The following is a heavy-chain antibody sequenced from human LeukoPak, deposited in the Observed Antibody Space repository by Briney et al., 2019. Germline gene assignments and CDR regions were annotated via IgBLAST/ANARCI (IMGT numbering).Heavy chain of an antibody. CDR2: INSDGSST. J-gene: IGHJ4*02. V-gene: IGHV3-74*01. D-gene: IGHD3-22*01. CDR1: GFTFSSYW. Sequence: PGGSLRLSCAASGFTFSSYWMHWVRQAPGKGLVWVSRINSDGSSTSYADSVKGRFTISRDNAKNTLYLQMNSLRAEDTAVYYCARGYYDSSGYHPFDYWGQGTLVTVSS. CDR3: ARGYYDSSGYHPFDY.